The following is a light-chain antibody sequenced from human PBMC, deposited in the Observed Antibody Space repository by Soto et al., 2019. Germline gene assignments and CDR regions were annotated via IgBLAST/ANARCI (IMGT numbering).Light chain of an antibody. V-gene: IGKV1-39*01. CDR1: QSISIN. Sequence: DIQMTQSPSSLSASVGERVTITCRASQSISINLNWYQQKPGEAPKLLIYVASSLQSGVPSRCSGSESGTDYTLTISSLQPADFGTYCCQQSYSTPYTLGQGTKLSIK. CDR3: QQSYSTPYT. J-gene: IGKJ2*01. CDR2: VAS.